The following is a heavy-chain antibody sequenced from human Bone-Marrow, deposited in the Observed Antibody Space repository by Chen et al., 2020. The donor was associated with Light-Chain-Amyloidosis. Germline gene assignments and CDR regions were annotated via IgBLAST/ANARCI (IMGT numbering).Heavy chain of an antibody. D-gene: IGHD5-12*01. Sequence: EVQLEQSGPEVKKPGESLKISCKGSGYTFPNYWIGWVRQMPGKGLEWMGVIYPDDSDARYSPSFEVQVTISADKSITTAYLQWRSLKASDTAMYYWARRRDGYNFDYWGQGTLVTVSS. CDR1: GYTFPNYW. V-gene: IGHV5-51*01. CDR3: ARRRDGYNFDY. J-gene: IGHJ4*02. CDR2: IYPDDSDA.